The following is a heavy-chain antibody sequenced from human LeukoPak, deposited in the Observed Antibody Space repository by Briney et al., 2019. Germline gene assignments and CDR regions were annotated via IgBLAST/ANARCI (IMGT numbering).Heavy chain of an antibody. Sequence: KSSETLSLTCTVSGGSISGYFWSWIRQPTGKGLEWIGHIYTSGSTNYNPSLKSRVTMSVDTSKNQFSLKLSSVTAADTAVYYCARGGGCSSTSCSANWFDPWGQGTLVTVSS. CDR3: ARGGGCSSTSCSANWFDP. CDR1: GGSISGYF. J-gene: IGHJ5*02. V-gene: IGHV4-4*07. D-gene: IGHD2-2*01. CDR2: IYTSGST.